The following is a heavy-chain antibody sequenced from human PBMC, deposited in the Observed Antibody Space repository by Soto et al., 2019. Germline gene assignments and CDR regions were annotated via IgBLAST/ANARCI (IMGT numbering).Heavy chain of an antibody. J-gene: IGHJ4*02. D-gene: IGHD1-7*01. Sequence: SETLSLTCAVYGGSFSGYYWSWIRQPPGKGLEWIGEINHSGSTNYNPSLKSRVTISVETSKNQFSLKLSSVTAADTAVYYCATDRRWNFNYWGQGTLVTVSS. V-gene: IGHV4-34*01. CDR2: INHSGST. CDR1: GGSFSGYY. CDR3: ATDRRWNFNY.